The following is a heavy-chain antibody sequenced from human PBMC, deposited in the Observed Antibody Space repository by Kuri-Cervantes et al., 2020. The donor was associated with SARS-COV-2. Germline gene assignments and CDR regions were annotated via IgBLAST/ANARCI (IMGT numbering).Heavy chain of an antibody. V-gene: IGHV3-53*01. J-gene: IGHJ3*02. Sequence: GESLKISCAASGFTVSSNYMSWVRQAPGKGLEWVSVIYSGGSIYYADSVKGRFTISRDNAKNSLYLQMNSLRAEDTAVYYCAKEDAFDIWGQGPMVTVSS. CDR2: IYSGGSI. CDR3: AKEDAFDI. CDR1: GFTVSSNY.